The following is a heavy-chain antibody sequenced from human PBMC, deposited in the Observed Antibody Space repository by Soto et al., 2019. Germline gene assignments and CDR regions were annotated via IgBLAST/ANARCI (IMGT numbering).Heavy chain of an antibody. V-gene: IGHV6-1*01. CDR2: TYYRSTWSN. Sequence: PSQTLPLTCAISGSSLSSSIAAWHCLRQSPSRGLEWLGRTYYRSTWSNDYAGSVKSRRAINPDTFENQFSLQLYSVTPEDTAVDYCAGVSSFRGMDVWGQGTPFTVSS. CDR1: GSSLSSSIAA. CDR3: AGVSSFRGMDV. D-gene: IGHD3-16*01. J-gene: IGHJ6*01.